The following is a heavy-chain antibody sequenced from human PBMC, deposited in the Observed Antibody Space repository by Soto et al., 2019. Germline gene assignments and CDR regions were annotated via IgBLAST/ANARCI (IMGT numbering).Heavy chain of an antibody. D-gene: IGHD3-3*01. J-gene: IGHJ4*02. V-gene: IGHV1-18*04. CDR2: LSAYNGNT. CDR3: ARFRVPIFGVVIDFDY. Sequence: ASVKVSCEASGYTFTSYGISWVRQAPRQGLEWMGWLSAYNGNTNYAQKLRGRVTMTTDTSTSTAYMELRSRRYADTAVYYCARFRVPIFGVVIDFDYWAQGTLVTVSS. CDR1: GYTFTSYG.